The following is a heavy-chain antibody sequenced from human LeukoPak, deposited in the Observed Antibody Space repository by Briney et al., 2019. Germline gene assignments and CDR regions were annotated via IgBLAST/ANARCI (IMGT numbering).Heavy chain of an antibody. CDR1: GFTFSSYG. Sequence: GGSLRLSCAASGFTFSSYGMHWVRQAPGKGLEWVAFIRYDGSNKYYADSVKGRFTISRDNSKNTLYLQMNSLRAEDTAVYYCARYLRGCSGGSCYVYWGQGTLVTVSS. D-gene: IGHD2-15*01. V-gene: IGHV3-30*02. CDR3: ARYLRGCSGGSCYVY. CDR2: IRYDGSNK. J-gene: IGHJ4*02.